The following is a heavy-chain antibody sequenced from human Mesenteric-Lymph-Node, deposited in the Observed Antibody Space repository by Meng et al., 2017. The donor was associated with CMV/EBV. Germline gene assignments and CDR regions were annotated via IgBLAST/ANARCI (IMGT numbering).Heavy chain of an antibody. D-gene: IGHD1-26*01. J-gene: IGHJ4*02. CDR1: GFTFSSYA. V-gene: IGHV3-23*01. CDR3: AKGGGSPRYPIDY. Sequence: GESLKISCAASGFTFSSYAMSWVRQAPGKGLESVSGVSSSGGGTYYADSVKGRFTISRDNSKNTLYLQMNSLRAEDTAVYYRAKGGGSPRYPIDYWGRGTLVTVSS. CDR2: VSSSGGGT.